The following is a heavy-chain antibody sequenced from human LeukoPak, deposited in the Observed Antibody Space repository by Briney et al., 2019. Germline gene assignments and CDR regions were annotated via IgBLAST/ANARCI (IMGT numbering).Heavy chain of an antibody. V-gene: IGHV1-2*02. Sequence: ASVKVSCKVSGYTFTGYYMHWVRQAPGQGLEWMGWINPNSGGTNYAQKFQGRVTMTRDTSISTAYMELSRLRSDDTAVYYCARISGYSSSWYPVPWDYWGQGTLVTVSS. CDR1: GYTFTGYY. CDR3: ARISGYSSSWYPVPWDY. J-gene: IGHJ4*02. D-gene: IGHD6-13*01. CDR2: INPNSGGT.